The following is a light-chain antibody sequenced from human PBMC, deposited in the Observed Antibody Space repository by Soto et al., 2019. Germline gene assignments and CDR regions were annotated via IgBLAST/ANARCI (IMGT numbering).Light chain of an antibody. CDR3: VHSVHPPPT. CDR2: EVS. V-gene: IGKV2D-29*01. CDR1: QSLLHTNGKTF. Sequence: DIVMTQTPLSLSVTPAQPASISCKYSQSLLHTNGKTFLFWHLQKLGQPPQVLIYEVSNRLSGVRDWFSRSGSGADLPLKISRVDAADVGIYYCVHSVHPPPTFGQGTRLEI. J-gene: IGKJ5*01.